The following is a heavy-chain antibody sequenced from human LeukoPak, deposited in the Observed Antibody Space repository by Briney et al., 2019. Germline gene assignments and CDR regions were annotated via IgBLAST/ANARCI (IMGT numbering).Heavy chain of an antibody. CDR1: GYTFNTYG. Sequence: ASVKVSCKASGYTFNTYGISWVRQAPGQGLEWMGWISAYNGNTNYVQKFQGRVTMTTDTSTSTAYMELRSLRSDDTAVYYCARAVLRYFDWFDNLEAFDIWGQGTMVTVSS. V-gene: IGHV1-18*01. CDR3: ARAVLRYFDWFDNLEAFDI. J-gene: IGHJ3*02. CDR2: ISAYNGNT. D-gene: IGHD3-9*01.